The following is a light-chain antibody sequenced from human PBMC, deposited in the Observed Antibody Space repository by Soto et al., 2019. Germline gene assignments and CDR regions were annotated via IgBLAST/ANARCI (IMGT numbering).Light chain of an antibody. J-gene: IGKJ5*01. CDR3: QQRSNWPPIT. CDR1: QSVSSY. V-gene: IGKV3-11*01. CDR2: GAS. Sequence: EIVLTQSPATLSLSPGEGATLSCRASQSVSSYLAWYQQKPGQAPRLLIYGASNRATGIPDRFSGSGSGTDFTLTISSLEPEDFAVYYCQQRSNWPPITFGQGTRLEI.